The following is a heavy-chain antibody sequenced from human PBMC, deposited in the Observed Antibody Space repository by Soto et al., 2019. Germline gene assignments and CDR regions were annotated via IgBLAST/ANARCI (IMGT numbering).Heavy chain of an antibody. Sequence: ASVKVSCKASGYTFTSYGISWVRQAPGQGLEWMGWISAYNGNTNYAQKLQGRVTTTTDTSTSTAYMELRSLRSDDTAVYYCARLGVDFWSGYPHYGMDVWGQGTTVTVS. V-gene: IGHV1-18*01. CDR3: ARLGVDFWSGYPHYGMDV. D-gene: IGHD3-3*01. CDR2: ISAYNGNT. CDR1: GYTFTSYG. J-gene: IGHJ6*02.